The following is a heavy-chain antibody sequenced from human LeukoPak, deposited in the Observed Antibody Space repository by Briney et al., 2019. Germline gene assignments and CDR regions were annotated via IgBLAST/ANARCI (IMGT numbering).Heavy chain of an antibody. CDR3: ARGFYDLVFDY. CDR2: INHSGST. V-gene: IGHV4-34*01. D-gene: IGHD3-3*01. Sequence: SETLSLTCAVYGGSFSGYYWSWIRQPPGKGLEWIGEINHSGSTNYNPSLKSRVTISVDTSKNQFSLKLSSVTAADTAVYYCARGFYDLVFDYWGQGTLVTVSS. CDR1: GGSFSGYY. J-gene: IGHJ4*02.